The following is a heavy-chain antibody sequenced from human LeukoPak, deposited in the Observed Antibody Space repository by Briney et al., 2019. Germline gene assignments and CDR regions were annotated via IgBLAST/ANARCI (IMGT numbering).Heavy chain of an antibody. Sequence: PGGSLRLSCAASGFTFSSYWMSWVRQAPGKGLEWVANIKQDGSEKYYADSVKGRFTISRDNSKNTLYLQMNSLRAEDTAVYYCASPGRAGTTLPFDYWGQRTLVTVSA. CDR2: IKQDGSEK. CDR1: GFTFSSYW. V-gene: IGHV3-7*01. D-gene: IGHD1-1*01. J-gene: IGHJ4*02. CDR3: ASPGRAGTTLPFDY.